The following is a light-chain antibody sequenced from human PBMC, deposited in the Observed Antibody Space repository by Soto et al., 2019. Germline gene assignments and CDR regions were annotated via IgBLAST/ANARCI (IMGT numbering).Light chain of an antibody. CDR2: WAS. Sequence: IVMTQSPDSLAVSLGERATINCKSSQSVLYSSNNQNYLAWYQQKPGQPPKLLISWASTRESGVPGRLSGSGSGTDFTLTISSLPAEDVAVYYCQQYYSTPPTFGQGTKVEIK. V-gene: IGKV4-1*01. CDR1: QSVLYSSNNQNY. J-gene: IGKJ1*01. CDR3: QQYYSTPPT.